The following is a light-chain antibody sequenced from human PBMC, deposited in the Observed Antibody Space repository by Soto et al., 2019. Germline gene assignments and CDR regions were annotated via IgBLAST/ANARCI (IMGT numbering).Light chain of an antibody. CDR2: GAS. J-gene: IGKJ3*01. Sequence: EIVMTQSPATLSVSPGERATLSCRASQSVSSNLAWYQQKPGQAPRLLIYGASTRATGIPARFSGSGSGTDFTLTISSLQSEDFAVYYCQQNNNWPPFTFGPGTKVDIK. V-gene: IGKV3-15*01. CDR1: QSVSSN. CDR3: QQNNNWPPFT.